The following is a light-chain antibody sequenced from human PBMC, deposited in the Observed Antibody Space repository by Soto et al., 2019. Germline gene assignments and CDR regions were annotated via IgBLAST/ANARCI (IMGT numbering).Light chain of an antibody. J-gene: IGKJ3*01. Sequence: QLTQSPSSLSASVGDRVTITCRASQDISRYLAWYQQKAWKAPKLLIYGTSTLHSVVPSRFSAFGSGTEFNLTICSLQSADVATYHCHQLQRTPFTFGPGTTVHV. CDR3: HQLQRTPFT. CDR2: GTS. V-gene: IGKV1-9*01. CDR1: QDISRY.